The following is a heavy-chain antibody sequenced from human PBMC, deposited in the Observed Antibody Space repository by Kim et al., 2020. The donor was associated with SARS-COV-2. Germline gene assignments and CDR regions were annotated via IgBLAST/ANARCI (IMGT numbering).Heavy chain of an antibody. CDR3: ARRATFTKLVVAYNWFDP. D-gene: IGHD3-22*01. CDR1: GYTFTDYY. J-gene: IGHJ5*02. CDR2: INPNSGGT. Sequence: ASVKVSCKASGYTFTDYYMHWVRQAPGQGLEWMGWINPNSGGTNYVQKFQGRVTMTRDTSISTAYMELTRLRSDDTAVYYCARRATFTKLVVAYNWFDPWGQGTLVTVSS. V-gene: IGHV1-2*02.